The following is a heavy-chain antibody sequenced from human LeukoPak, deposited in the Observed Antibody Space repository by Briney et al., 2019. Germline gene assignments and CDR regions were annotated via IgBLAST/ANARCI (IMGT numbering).Heavy chain of an antibody. D-gene: IGHD3-9*01. CDR2: IIPIFGTA. J-gene: IGHJ3*02. V-gene: IGHV1-69*13. CDR1: GGTFSSYA. Sequence: SVKVSCKASGGTFSSYAISWVRQAPGQGLEWMGGIIPIFGTANYVQKFQGRVTITADESTSTAYMELSSLRSEDTAVYYCARGGLDYDILTGYYQAFDIWGQGTMVTVSS. CDR3: ARGGLDYDILTGYYQAFDI.